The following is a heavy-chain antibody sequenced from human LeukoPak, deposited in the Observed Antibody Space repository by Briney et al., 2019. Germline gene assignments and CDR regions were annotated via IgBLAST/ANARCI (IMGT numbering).Heavy chain of an antibody. J-gene: IGHJ4*02. CDR3: ARDRSSGSDYSDF. CDR2: ISAYNGVT. Sequence: ASVKVSRKASGYTFSNYGITWVRQAPGQGLEWMGWISAYNGVTDYAQKLQGRVTLTTDASTSIACMDLRSLRSDDTAVYYCARDRSSGSDYSDFWGQGTLVTVSS. CDR1: GYTFSNYG. V-gene: IGHV1-18*01. D-gene: IGHD1-26*01.